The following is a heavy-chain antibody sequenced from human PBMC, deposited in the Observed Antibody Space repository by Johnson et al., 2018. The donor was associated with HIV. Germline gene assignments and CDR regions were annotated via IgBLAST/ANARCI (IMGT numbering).Heavy chain of an antibody. CDR1: GFTFSSYA. CDR2: IPYDGSNK. CDR3: ARVPNDAFDI. V-gene: IGHV3-30-3*01. Sequence: VQLVESGGGVVQPGRSLRLSCAASGFTFSSYAMHWVRQAPGKGLEWVAVIPYDGSNKYYADSVKGRFTISRDNSKNTLYLQMNSLRAEDTAVYYCARVPNDAFDIWGQGTMVTVSS. J-gene: IGHJ3*02.